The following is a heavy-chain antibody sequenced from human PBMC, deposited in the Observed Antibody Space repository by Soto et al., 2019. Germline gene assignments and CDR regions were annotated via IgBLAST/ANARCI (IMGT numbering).Heavy chain of an antibody. Sequence: GGSLRLSCAASGFTFGSYAMSWVRQAPWKGLEWVSAISGSGGSTYYADSVKGRFTISRDNSKNTLYLQMNSLRAEDTAVYYCAKDALKWELLQSPLDYWGQGTLVTVSS. D-gene: IGHD1-26*01. J-gene: IGHJ4*02. CDR3: AKDALKWELLQSPLDY. CDR1: GFTFGSYA. V-gene: IGHV3-23*01. CDR2: ISGSGGST.